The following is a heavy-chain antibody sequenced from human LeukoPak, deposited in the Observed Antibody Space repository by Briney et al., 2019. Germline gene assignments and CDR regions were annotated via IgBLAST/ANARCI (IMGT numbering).Heavy chain of an antibody. J-gene: IGHJ5*02. CDR1: GFTFSSYS. CDR3: ARSTVVSP. Sequence: PGGSLRLSCAASGFTFSSYSMNWVRQAPGKGLEWVSYISSSSSTIYYADSVKGRFTISRDNAKSSLYLQMISLRDEDTAVYYCARSTVVSPWGQGTLVTVSS. CDR2: ISSSSSTI. D-gene: IGHD4-23*01. V-gene: IGHV3-48*02.